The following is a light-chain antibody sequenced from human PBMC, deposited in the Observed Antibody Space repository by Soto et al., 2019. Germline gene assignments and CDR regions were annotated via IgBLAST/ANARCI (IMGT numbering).Light chain of an antibody. Sequence: EIVLTQSPATLSLSPGERATLSCRASQSVTSYLAWYQQRPGQAPRLLIYDVSNRVAGIPARFSGSGSGTDFTLTINSLEPEDFAVYYCQQRSNWPLTFGGGTKVEIK. CDR3: QQRSNWPLT. CDR2: DVS. J-gene: IGKJ4*01. V-gene: IGKV3-11*01. CDR1: QSVTSY.